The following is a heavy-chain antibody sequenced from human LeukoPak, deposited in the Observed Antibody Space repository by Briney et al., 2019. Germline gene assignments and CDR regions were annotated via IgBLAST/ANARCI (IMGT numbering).Heavy chain of an antibody. Sequence: ASVRVSCKASGYTFTSYDINWVRQATGQGLEWLGWMNPNSGNTGYAQKFQGRVTMTRNTSISTAYMELSNLRSEDTAVYYCARVAGNCGGDCYRLLYWGQGTLVTVSS. CDR1: GYTFTSYD. J-gene: IGHJ4*02. V-gene: IGHV1-8*01. D-gene: IGHD2-21*01. CDR2: MNPNSGNT. CDR3: ARVAGNCGGDCYRLLY.